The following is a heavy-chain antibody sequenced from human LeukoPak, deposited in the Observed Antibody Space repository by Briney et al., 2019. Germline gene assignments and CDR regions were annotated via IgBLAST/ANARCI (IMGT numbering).Heavy chain of an antibody. Sequence: GASVKVSCKASVYTFTSYDINWVRQATGQGLEWMGWMDPNSGNTGYAQKFQGRVTMTRNTSISTAYMELSSLRSEDTAVYYCARGNPPLTWVYWGQGTLVTVSS. CDR2: MDPNSGNT. V-gene: IGHV1-8*01. CDR3: ARGNPPLTWVY. CDR1: VYTFTSYD. J-gene: IGHJ4*02. D-gene: IGHD7-27*01.